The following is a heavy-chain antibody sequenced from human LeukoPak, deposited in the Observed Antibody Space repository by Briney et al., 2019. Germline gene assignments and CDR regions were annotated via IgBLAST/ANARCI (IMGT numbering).Heavy chain of an antibody. CDR3: ARGQGVDIDY. CDR1: GFTFSSYS. Sequence: PGGSLRLSCAASGFTFSSYSMKWVRQAPGKGLEWVSYISSSSTIYYADSVKGRFTISRDNAKNSLYLQMNSLRAEDTAVYYCARGQGVDIDYWGQGTLVTVSS. V-gene: IGHV3-48*01. D-gene: IGHD2-15*01. CDR2: ISSSSTI. J-gene: IGHJ4*02.